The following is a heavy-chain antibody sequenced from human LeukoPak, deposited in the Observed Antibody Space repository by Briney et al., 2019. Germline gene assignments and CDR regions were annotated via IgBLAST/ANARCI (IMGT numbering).Heavy chain of an antibody. Sequence: PGRSLRLSCAASGFTFSSYGMHWVRQAPGKGLEWVAAIWYDGSNKYYADSVKGRFTISRDNSKNTLYLQMNSLRAEDTAVYYCAKDFDSSGYYGAFDIWGQGTMVTVSS. CDR2: IWYDGSNK. CDR1: GFTFSSYG. D-gene: IGHD3-22*01. CDR3: AKDFDSSGYYGAFDI. V-gene: IGHV3-33*06. J-gene: IGHJ3*02.